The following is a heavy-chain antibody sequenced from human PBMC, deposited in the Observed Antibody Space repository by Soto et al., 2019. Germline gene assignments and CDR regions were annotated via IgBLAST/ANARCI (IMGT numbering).Heavy chain of an antibody. V-gene: IGHV4-59*11. CDR3: ARYSVATFRFLDY. CDR1: GDSITDHY. CDR2: IHHTGTA. J-gene: IGHJ4*01. D-gene: IGHD5-12*01. Sequence: KTSETLSLTCTVSGDSITDHYWSWIRESPGKGLEWIAYIHHTGTANYNPSLKSRVTISVDTSKSQFSRRLSSVTAADTAVYFCARYSVATFRFLDYWGKEP.